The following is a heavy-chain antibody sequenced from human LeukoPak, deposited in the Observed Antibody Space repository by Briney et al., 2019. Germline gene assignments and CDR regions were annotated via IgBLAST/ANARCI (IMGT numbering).Heavy chain of an antibody. Sequence: GGSLRLSCAASGFTFSSYWMHWVRQAPGKGLVWVSRISTDGSSASYADSVKGRFTISRDNAKNTLDLQMNSLRAEDTAVYYCASIPTRGSCYRRDDFWGQGTLVTVSS. V-gene: IGHV3-74*01. CDR2: ISTDGSSA. J-gene: IGHJ4*02. CDR3: ASIPTRGSCYRRDDF. CDR1: GFTFSSYW. D-gene: IGHD2-15*01.